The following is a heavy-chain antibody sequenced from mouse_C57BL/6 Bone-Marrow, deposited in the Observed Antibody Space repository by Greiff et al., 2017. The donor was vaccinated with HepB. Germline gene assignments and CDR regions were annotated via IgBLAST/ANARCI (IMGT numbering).Heavy chain of an antibody. CDR2: INPSSGYT. V-gene: IGHV1-4*01. J-gene: IGHJ3*01. CDR1: GYTFTSYT. Sequence: QVQLQQSGADLARPGASVKMSCKASGYTFTSYTMHWVKPRPGQGREWIGYINPSSGYTKYNQKFKDKATLTADKSSSTAYMQLSSLTSEDSAVYYCARDYYSNYGGFAYWGQGTLVTVSA. D-gene: IGHD2-5*01. CDR3: ARDYYSNYGGFAY.